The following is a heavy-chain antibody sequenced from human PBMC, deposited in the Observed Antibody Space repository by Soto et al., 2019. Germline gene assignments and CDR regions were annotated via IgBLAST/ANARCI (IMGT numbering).Heavy chain of an antibody. Sequence: LSLTCNVSGGSMTNYYWTWIRQPAGRGLEWIGRIQSGGNSNFNPSLNSRVTMSIDPSKNQFSLKLSSVTAADTALYYCARGLMAVAGRYYYALDVWGRGTTVTVSS. D-gene: IGHD6-19*01. CDR2: IQSGGNS. V-gene: IGHV4-4*07. J-gene: IGHJ6*02. CDR1: GGSMTNYY. CDR3: ARGLMAVAGRYYYALDV.